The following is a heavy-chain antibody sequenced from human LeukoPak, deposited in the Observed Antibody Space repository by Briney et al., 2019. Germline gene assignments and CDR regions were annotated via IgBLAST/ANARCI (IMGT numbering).Heavy chain of an antibody. D-gene: IGHD5-12*01. CDR3: AKDSIHSGYDHLDY. Sequence: PGRSLRLSCAASGFTFDDYAMHWVRQAPGKGLEWVSGISWNSGSIGYADSVKGRFTISRDNAKNSLYLQMNSLRAEDTALYYCAKDSIHSGYDHLDYWGQGTLVTVSS. J-gene: IGHJ4*02. V-gene: IGHV3-9*01. CDR2: ISWNSGSI. CDR1: GFTFDDYA.